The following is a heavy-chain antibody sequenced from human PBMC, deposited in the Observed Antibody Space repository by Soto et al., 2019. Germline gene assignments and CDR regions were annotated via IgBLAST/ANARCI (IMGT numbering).Heavy chain of an antibody. CDR3: ARDQRNYSSKSRWFDP. V-gene: IGHV3-33*01. CDR2: IWYDGSNK. Sequence: GGSLRLSCAASGFTFSSYGMHWVRQAPGKGLEWVAVIWYDGSNKYYADSVKGRFTISRDNSKNTLYLQMNSLRAEDTAVYYCARDQRNYSSKSRWFDPWGQGTLVTVSS. CDR1: GFTFSSYG. D-gene: IGHD6-19*01. J-gene: IGHJ5*02.